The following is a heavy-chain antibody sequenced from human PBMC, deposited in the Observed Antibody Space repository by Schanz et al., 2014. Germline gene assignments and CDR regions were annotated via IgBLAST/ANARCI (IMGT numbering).Heavy chain of an antibody. CDR3: AAGGGFLIDY. CDR1: GFIFNDYY. J-gene: IGHJ4*02. D-gene: IGHD2-15*01. CDR2: ISRDGTTS. V-gene: IGHV3-11*01. Sequence: QVQLVESGGGLVKPGGSLRLSCAASGFIFNDYYMNWIRQAPGKGLEWLSYISRDGTTSYYADSVKGRFTISRDNAKNSVYLQMNSLRVEDTAVYYCAAGGGFLIDYWGQGTLVTVSS.